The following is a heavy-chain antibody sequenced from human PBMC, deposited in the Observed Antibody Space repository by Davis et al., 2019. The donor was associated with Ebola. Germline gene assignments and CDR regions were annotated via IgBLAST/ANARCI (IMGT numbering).Heavy chain of an antibody. CDR3: ASQYYYDSSGPDAFDI. CDR2: INHSGST. Sequence: SETLSLTCAVYGGSFSGYYWSWIRQPPGKGLEWIGEINHSGSTNYNPSLKSRVTISVDTSKNQFSLKLSSVTAADTAVYYCASQYYYDSSGPDAFDIWGQGTMVTVSS. CDR1: GGSFSGYY. J-gene: IGHJ3*02. V-gene: IGHV4-34*01. D-gene: IGHD3-22*01.